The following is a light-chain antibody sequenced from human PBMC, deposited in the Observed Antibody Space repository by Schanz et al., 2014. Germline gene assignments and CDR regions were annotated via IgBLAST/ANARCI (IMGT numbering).Light chain of an antibody. CDR1: QSVGSN. CDR3: HQFGSSLPYT. V-gene: IGKV3-15*01. J-gene: IGKJ2*01. Sequence: EIVMTQSPATLSVSPGERATLSCRASQSVGSNLAWYQHKPGQAPRLLIYGASTRATGIPARFSGSGSGTDFTLTISRLEPEDFAVYHCHQFGSSLPYTFGQGTKLEIK. CDR2: GAS.